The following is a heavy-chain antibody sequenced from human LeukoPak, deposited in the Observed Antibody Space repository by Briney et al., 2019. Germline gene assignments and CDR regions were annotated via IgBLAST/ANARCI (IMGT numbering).Heavy chain of an antibody. CDR2: MNPNSGNT. J-gene: IGHJ3*02. CDR1: GYTFTSYD. CDR3: ARTQGNYYDSSGEDAFDI. V-gene: IGHV1-8*01. D-gene: IGHD3-22*01. Sequence: ASVKVSCKASGYTFTSYDINWVRQATGQGLEWMGWMNPNSGNTGYAQKFQGRVTMTRNTSISTAYMELSRLRSDDTAVYYCARTQGNYYDSSGEDAFDIWGQGTMVTVSS.